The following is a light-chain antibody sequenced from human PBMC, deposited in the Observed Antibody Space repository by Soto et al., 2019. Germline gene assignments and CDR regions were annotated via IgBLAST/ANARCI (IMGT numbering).Light chain of an antibody. CDR3: SSYTSSRTLV. CDR2: EVS. J-gene: IGLJ2*01. V-gene: IGLV2-14*01. CDR1: SSDVGGYNY. Sequence: QSALTQPASGSGSPGQSITISCTGTSSDVGGYNYVSWYQQHPGKAPKLMIYEVSNRPSGVSNRFSGSKSGNTASLTISGLQAEDEADYYCSSYTSSRTLVFGGGTKVTVL.